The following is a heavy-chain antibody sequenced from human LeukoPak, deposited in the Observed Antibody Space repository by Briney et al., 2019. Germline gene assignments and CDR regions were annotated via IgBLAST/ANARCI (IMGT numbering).Heavy chain of an antibody. CDR2: IYFSGTT. V-gene: IGHV4-59*08. J-gene: IGHJ3*02. CDR1: RGSIIGYY. CDR3: VRHEPGWRGAFDI. D-gene: IGHD1-14*01. Sequence: PSETLSLTCTVSRGSIIGYYWSWVRQPPGKGLEWIGYIYFSGTTDSNPSLKSRVTISVDTSKNQFSLKPTSVTAADTAVYHCVRHEPGWRGAFDIWGQGTMVTVSS.